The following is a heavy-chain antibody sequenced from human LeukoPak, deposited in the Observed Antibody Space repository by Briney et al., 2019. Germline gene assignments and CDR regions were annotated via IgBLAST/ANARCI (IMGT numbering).Heavy chain of an antibody. V-gene: IGHV1-69*06. CDR2: IIPIFGTA. CDR1: GGTFSSYA. Sequence: ASVKVSCKASGGTFSSYAISWVRQAPGQGLEWMGGIIPIFGTANYAQKFQGRVTITADKSTSTAYMELSSLRSEDTAVYYCAGGGSSWYESGRWFDPWGQGTLVTVSS. J-gene: IGHJ5*02. CDR3: AGGGSSWYESGRWFDP. D-gene: IGHD6-13*01.